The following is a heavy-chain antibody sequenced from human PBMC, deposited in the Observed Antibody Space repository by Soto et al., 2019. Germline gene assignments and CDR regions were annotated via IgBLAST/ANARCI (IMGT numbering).Heavy chain of an antibody. J-gene: IGHJ4*02. CDR1: GFTFSRQA. Sequence: QVQLVESGGGVVQPERSLRLSCAASGFTFSRQAMHWVRQAPGRGLEWVAVIWYHGVDKYYADSVKGRFTISRDNSKNTVYLQMNSLRGEATAVYYCATGFLGLCTGGNCPLDSWGQGSLVTFSS. CDR2: IWYHGVDK. CDR3: ATGFLGLCTGGNCPLDS. V-gene: IGHV3-33*01. D-gene: IGHD2-15*01.